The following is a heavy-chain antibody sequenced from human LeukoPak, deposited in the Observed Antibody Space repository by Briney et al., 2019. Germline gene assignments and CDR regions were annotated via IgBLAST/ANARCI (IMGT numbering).Heavy chain of an antibody. Sequence: SETPSLTCTVSGGSVSSTTYYWSWIRQPPGKGLEWIASINYSGSTYYNPSLKSRVTISVDTSENQFSLKLSSVTAADTAVYYCARYVVYGSGKYYFDYWGQGTLVTVSS. V-gene: IGHV4-39*01. D-gene: IGHD3-10*01. J-gene: IGHJ4*02. CDR1: GGSVSSTTYY. CDR2: INYSGST. CDR3: ARYVVYGSGKYYFDY.